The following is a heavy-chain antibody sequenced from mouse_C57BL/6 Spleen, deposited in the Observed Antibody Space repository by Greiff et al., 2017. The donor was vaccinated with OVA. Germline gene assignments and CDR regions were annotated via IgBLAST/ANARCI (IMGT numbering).Heavy chain of an antibody. CDR3: ASLYYYPFAY. V-gene: IGHV1-7*01. Sequence: QVQLKESGAELAKPGASVKLSCKASGYTFTSYWMHWVNQKPGQGLEWIGYINPSSGYTKYNQKFKDKATLTADKSSSTSYMHLSSLTYEDSAVYYCASLYYYPFAYWGQGTLVTVSA. CDR2: INPSSGYT. J-gene: IGHJ3*01. CDR1: GYTFTSYW. D-gene: IGHD2-4*01.